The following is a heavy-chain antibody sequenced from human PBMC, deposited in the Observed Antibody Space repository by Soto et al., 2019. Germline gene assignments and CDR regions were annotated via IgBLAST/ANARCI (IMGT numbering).Heavy chain of an antibody. CDR2: ISTNNGNT. V-gene: IGHV1-18*04. CDR1: GYTFSDYD. Sequence: QVQLVQSGAEVKKPGASVKVSCKASGYTFSDYDISWVRQAPGQGLEWMGWISTNNGNTDHAQKLQGRVTMTTDTSTTTAYMELRSLRSDVTAVYYCGRVTIAVAGWAFDYWGQGTLVTVSS. J-gene: IGHJ4*02. D-gene: IGHD6-19*01. CDR3: GRVTIAVAGWAFDY.